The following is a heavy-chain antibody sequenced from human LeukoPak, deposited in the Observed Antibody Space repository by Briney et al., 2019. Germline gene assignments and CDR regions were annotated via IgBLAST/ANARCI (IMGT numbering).Heavy chain of an antibody. V-gene: IGHV1-3*01. J-gene: IGHJ5*02. D-gene: IGHD4-23*01. Sequence: GASVKVSCKASGYAFTSYAMHWVRQAPGQRLEWMGWINAGNGNTKYSQKFQGRVTITRDTSASTAYMELSSLRSEDTAVYYCARDSGNFGRDWFDPWGQGTLVTVSS. CDR3: ARDSGNFGRDWFDP. CDR1: GYAFTSYA. CDR2: INAGNGNT.